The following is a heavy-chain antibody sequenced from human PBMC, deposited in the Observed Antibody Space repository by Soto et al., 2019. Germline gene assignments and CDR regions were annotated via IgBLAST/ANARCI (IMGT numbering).Heavy chain of an antibody. CDR2: INAGNGNT. CDR3: AIAWSLSDILPGYYPTYFDY. D-gene: IGHD3-9*01. J-gene: IGHJ4*02. V-gene: IGHV1-3*01. Sequence: ASVKVSCKASGYTFTSYAMHWVRQAPGQRLEWMGWINAGNGNTKYSQKFQSRVTITRDTSACTAYMELSRLRSEDTAVYYCAIAWSLSDILPGYYPTYFDYWGQGTLVTVSS. CDR1: GYTFTSYA.